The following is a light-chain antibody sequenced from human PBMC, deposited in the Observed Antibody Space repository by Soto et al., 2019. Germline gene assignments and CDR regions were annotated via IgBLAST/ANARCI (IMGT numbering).Light chain of an antibody. V-gene: IGLV2-14*01. CDR1: GSDVGSYKY. CDR2: EVS. Sequence: QSALTQPASVSGSLGQSITISCTGTGSDVGSYKYVSWYQQHPGKAPKLIIFEVSNRPSGVSDRFSGSKSGNTASLTISGLQAEDEADYFGSSYTSISSLGIFGTGTKLTVL. CDR3: SSYTSISSLGI. J-gene: IGLJ1*01.